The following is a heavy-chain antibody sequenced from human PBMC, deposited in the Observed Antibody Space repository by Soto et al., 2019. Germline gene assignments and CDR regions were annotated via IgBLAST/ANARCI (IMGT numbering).Heavy chain of an antibody. CDR2: ISAYNGNT. J-gene: IGHJ6*02. Sequence: ASVKVSCKASGYTFTSYVISWVRQAPSQGLEWMGWISAYNGNTNFAQKLQGRVTMTTDTSTSTAYMELRSLRSDDTAVYYCARVVATVAGPYGMDVWGQGTTVTVSS. CDR3: ARVVATVAGPYGMDV. CDR1: GYTFTSYV. V-gene: IGHV1-18*01. D-gene: IGHD6-19*01.